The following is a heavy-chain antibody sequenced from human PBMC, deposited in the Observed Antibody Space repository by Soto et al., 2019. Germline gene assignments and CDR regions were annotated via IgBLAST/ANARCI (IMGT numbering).Heavy chain of an antibody. V-gene: IGHV4-34*01. D-gene: IGHD3-10*01. J-gene: IGHJ4*02. Sequence: SLTCAVYGGSFSGYYWSWIRQPPGKGLEWIGEINHSGSTNYNPSLKSRVTISVDTSKNQFSLKLSSVTAADTAVYYCARDRARYYYGSGYFDYWGQGTLVTVSS. CDR2: INHSGST. CDR3: ARDRARYYYGSGYFDY. CDR1: GGSFSGYY.